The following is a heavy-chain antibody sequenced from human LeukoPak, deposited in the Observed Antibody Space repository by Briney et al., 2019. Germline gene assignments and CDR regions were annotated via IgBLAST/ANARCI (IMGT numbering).Heavy chain of an antibody. CDR1: GFAFDEHG. CDR3: ARAPITSPFYFDY. D-gene: IGHD2-2*01. V-gene: IGHV3-20*04. CDR2: INWRGGST. J-gene: IGHJ4*02. Sequence: GGSLRLSCTASGFAFDEHGMSWVRQVPGKGLEWVSGINWRGGSTGYADPLRGRFTISRDNDKNSLYLQMDSLRAEDTALYYCARAPITSPFYFDYWGQGTLVTVSS.